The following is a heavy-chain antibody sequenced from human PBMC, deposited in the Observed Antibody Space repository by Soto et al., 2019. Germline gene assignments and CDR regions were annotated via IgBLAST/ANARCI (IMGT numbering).Heavy chain of an antibody. Sequence: GGSLRLSCAASGFTFSNAWMNWVRQAPGKGLEWVGRIKSKTDGGTTDYAAPVKGRFTISRDDSKNTLYLQMNSLKTEDTAVYYCTTDISSEWELLLRFIPQRDPAYGMDVWGQGTTVTVSS. V-gene: IGHV3-15*07. J-gene: IGHJ6*02. CDR2: IKSKTDGGTT. CDR3: TTDISSEWELLLRFIPQRDPAYGMDV. D-gene: IGHD1-26*01. CDR1: GFTFSNAW.